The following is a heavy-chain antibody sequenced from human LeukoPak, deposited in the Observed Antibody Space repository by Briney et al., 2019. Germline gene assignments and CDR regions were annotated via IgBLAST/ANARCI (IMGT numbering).Heavy chain of an antibody. J-gene: IGHJ6*02. CDR3: AKSLDV. V-gene: IGHV3-7*01. CDR2: IKQDGSEI. CDR1: GFTFSNYW. Sequence: PGGSLRLSCTASGFTFSNYWMHWVRQAPGKGLEWVANIKQDGSEIYYVGSVKGRFTISRDNAKNSLYLQMNSLRAEDTAVYYCAKSLDVWGQGTTVTVSS.